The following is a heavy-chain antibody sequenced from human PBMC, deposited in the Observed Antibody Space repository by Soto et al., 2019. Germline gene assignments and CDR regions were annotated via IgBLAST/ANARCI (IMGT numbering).Heavy chain of an antibody. CDR3: ARDYPLPPSDYDCWSGRHYYGMDV. D-gene: IGHD3-3*01. CDR2: IGTAGDT. V-gene: IGHV3-13*04. Sequence: EVQLVESGGGLVQPGGSLRLSCAASGFTFSSYDMHWVRQATVKGLEWVSAIGTAGDTYYPGSVKRRFTISRENATNSLYRQMNSLRAEDTDVYYCARDYPLPPSDYDCWSGRHYYGMDVWGQGTTVTVSS. J-gene: IGHJ6*02. CDR1: GFTFSSYD.